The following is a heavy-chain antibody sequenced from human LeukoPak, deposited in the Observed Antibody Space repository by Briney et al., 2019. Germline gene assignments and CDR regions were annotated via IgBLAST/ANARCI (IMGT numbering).Heavy chain of an antibody. Sequence: ASVKVSCKASGYTFTGYYMHWVRQAPGQGLEWMGWINPNSGGTNYAQKFQGRVTMTRDTSISTAYMELSSLRSEDTAMYYCARRYCSGGGCPNDYWGQGTLVTVSS. J-gene: IGHJ4*02. CDR1: GYTFTGYY. CDR3: ARRYCSGGGCPNDY. V-gene: IGHV1-2*02. D-gene: IGHD2-15*01. CDR2: INPNSGGT.